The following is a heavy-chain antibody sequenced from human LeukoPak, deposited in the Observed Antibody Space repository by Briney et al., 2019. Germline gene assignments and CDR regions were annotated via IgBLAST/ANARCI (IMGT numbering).Heavy chain of an antibody. V-gene: IGHV3-30*02. CDR2: IRYDGSNK. J-gene: IGHJ6*03. D-gene: IGHD2-8*01. Sequence: SGGSLRLSCAASGFTFSSYEMNWVRQAPGKGLEWVAFIRYDGSNKYYADSVRGRFTISRDNSKNTLYLQMNSLRAEDTAVYYCAKDRCSNGVGCYYYYMDVWGKGTTVTISS. CDR3: AKDRCSNGVGCYYYYMDV. CDR1: GFTFSSYE.